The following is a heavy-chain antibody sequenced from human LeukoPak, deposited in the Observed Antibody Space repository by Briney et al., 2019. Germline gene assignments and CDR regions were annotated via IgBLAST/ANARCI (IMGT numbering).Heavy chain of an antibody. D-gene: IGHD1-26*01. V-gene: IGHV3-30*03. CDR1: GFTFSSYE. CDR2: ISHAGSNE. CDR3: ARGGAPAVYFDY. J-gene: IGHJ4*02. Sequence: GGSLRLSCAASGFTFSSYEMNWIRQTPGKGLEWVALISHAGSNEYYAASVKGRFTISRDNSNNTFYLQMNSLRPEDTAVYYCARGGAPAVYFDYWGQGALVIVSS.